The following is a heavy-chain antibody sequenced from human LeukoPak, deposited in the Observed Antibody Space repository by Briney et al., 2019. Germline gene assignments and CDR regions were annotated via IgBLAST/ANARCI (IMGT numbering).Heavy chain of an antibody. Sequence: SQTLSLTCTVSGGSISSGGYYWSWIRQPPGKGLEWIGYIYHSGSTYYNPPLKSRVTISVDRSKNQFSLKLSSVTAADTAVYYCARVSLEGSYYCYYMDVWGKGTTVTVSS. V-gene: IGHV4-30-2*01. CDR3: ARVSLEGSYYCYYMDV. J-gene: IGHJ6*03. CDR1: GGSISSGGYY. D-gene: IGHD3-10*01. CDR2: IYHSGST.